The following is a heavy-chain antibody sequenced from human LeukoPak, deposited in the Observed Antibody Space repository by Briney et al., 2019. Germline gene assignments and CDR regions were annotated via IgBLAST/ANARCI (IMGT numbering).Heavy chain of an antibody. Sequence: APVTVSCKVSGYTLTELSMHWVRQAPGKGLEWMEGFDPEDGETIYAQKFQGRVTMTEDTSTDTAYMELSSLRSEDTAVYYCATGSVDYSNYYYGMDVWGQGTTVTVSS. D-gene: IGHD4-11*01. J-gene: IGHJ6*02. CDR3: ATGSVDYSNYYYGMDV. CDR2: FDPEDGET. CDR1: GYTLTELS. V-gene: IGHV1-24*01.